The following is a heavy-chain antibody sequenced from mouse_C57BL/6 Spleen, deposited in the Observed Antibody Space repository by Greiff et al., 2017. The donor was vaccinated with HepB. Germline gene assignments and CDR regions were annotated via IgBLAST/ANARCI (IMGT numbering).Heavy chain of an antibody. J-gene: IGHJ4*01. CDR2: ISSGGSYT. D-gene: IGHD2-12*01. CDR3: ARGGLQYKDDYYAMDY. V-gene: IGHV5-6*01. CDR1: GFTFSSYG. Sequence: EVQLVESGGDLVKPGGSLKLSCAASGFTFSSYGMSWVRQTPDKRLEWVATISSGGSYTYYPDSVKGRFTISRDNAKNTLYLQMSSLKSEDTAMYYCARGGLQYKDDYYAMDYWGQGTSVTVSS.